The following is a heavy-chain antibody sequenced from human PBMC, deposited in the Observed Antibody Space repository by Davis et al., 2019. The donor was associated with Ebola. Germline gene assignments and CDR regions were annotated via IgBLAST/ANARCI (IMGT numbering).Heavy chain of an antibody. CDR1: GYTFKNSA. CDR2: INPNDGRT. Sequence: ASVKVSCKASGYTFKNSAISWVRQAPGQGLAWMGMINPNDGRTIYAQKFQGRVTVTRDTSTTTVYMDLSSLRSEDTALYYCTTPGGQDSGYDVFDIWGQGTMVTVSS. D-gene: IGHD5-12*01. CDR3: TTPGGQDSGYDVFDI. J-gene: IGHJ3*02. V-gene: IGHV1-46*03.